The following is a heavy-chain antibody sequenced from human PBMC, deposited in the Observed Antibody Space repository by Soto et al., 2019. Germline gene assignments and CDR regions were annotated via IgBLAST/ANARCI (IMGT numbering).Heavy chain of an antibody. CDR3: ARDIFSPGVVTYYYYYGMDV. CDR1: GGSISSGDYY. J-gene: IGHJ6*02. Sequence: SETLSLTCTVSGGSISSGDYYWSWIRQPPGKGLEWIGYIYYSGSTYYNPSLKSRVTISVDTSRNQFSLKLSSVTAADTAVYYCARDIFSPGVVTYYYYYGMDVWGQGTTVTVSS. V-gene: IGHV4-30-4*01. D-gene: IGHD3-22*01. CDR2: IYYSGST.